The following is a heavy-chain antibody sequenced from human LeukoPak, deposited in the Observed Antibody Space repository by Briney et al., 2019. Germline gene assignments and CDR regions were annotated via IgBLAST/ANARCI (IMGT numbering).Heavy chain of an antibody. CDR1: ALTFTVSS. Sequence: GGSLTLSCAASALTFTVSSIHWVRQPYGKGLEWVGRIRTKANSYATAYAASVKGRFTISRDDSKNTAYLQMNSRKTEDTAVYYCTRHVKGYSYGFGWGQRTLVTVSS. V-gene: IGHV3-73*01. D-gene: IGHD5-18*01. J-gene: IGHJ4*02. CDR2: IRTKANSYAT. CDR3: TRHVKGYSYGFG.